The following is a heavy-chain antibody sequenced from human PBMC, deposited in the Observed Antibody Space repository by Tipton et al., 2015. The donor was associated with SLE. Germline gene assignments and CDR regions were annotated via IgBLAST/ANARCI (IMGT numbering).Heavy chain of an antibody. J-gene: IGHJ4*02. Sequence: TLSLTCTVSGGSISSGGYYWSWIRQHPGGGLEWIGYIFSSGSTNYNPSLKNRVTMSVDTSKSQFSLRLTSVTAADTAFYYCASAPLGARRFDNWGRGTLVTVSS. CDR3: ASAPLGARRFDN. V-gene: IGHV4-61*08. CDR2: IFSSGST. D-gene: IGHD3-16*01. CDR1: GGSISSGGYY.